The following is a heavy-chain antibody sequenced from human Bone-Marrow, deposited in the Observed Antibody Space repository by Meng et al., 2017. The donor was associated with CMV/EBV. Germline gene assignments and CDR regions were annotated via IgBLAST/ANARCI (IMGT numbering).Heavy chain of an antibody. CDR2: IYYSGST. V-gene: IGHV4-61*01. Sequence: GSLRLSCTVSGGSVSSGSYYWSWIRQPPGKGLEWIGYIYYSGSTNYNPSLKSRVTISVDTSKNQFSLKLSSVTAADTAVYYCARVEGWGVPAAIQEYYFDYWGQGTLVPVSS. J-gene: IGHJ4*02. D-gene: IGHD2-2*02. CDR1: GGSVSSGSYY. CDR3: ARVEGWGVPAAIQEYYFDY.